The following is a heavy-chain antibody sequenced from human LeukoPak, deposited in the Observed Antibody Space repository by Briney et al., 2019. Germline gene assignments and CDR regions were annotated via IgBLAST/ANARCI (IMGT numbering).Heavy chain of an antibody. D-gene: IGHD3-10*01. CDR2: ISSSSSYT. Sequence: PGGSLRLSCAACGFTFSDYYMSWIRQDPGKGLEWVSYISSSSSYTNYADSVKGRFTISRDNAKNSLYLQMNSLRAEDTAVYYCARVPRITTVRGVIMAYYFDYWGQGTLVTVSS. V-gene: IGHV3-11*05. J-gene: IGHJ4*02. CDR1: GFTFSDYY. CDR3: ARVPRITTVRGVIMAYYFDY.